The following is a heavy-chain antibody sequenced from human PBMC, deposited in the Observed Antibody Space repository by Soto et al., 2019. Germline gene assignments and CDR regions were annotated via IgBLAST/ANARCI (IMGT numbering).Heavy chain of an antibody. J-gene: IGHJ5*02. Sequence: QITLKESGPTLVKPTQTLTLTCTFSGFSLTTAGAGVGWIRQPPGKALEWLALTYWNDDTRYNPSLKSRLTITKDTPKNQVVLTMTNMDPVDTATFYCAHRGYGNYPRDNWFDPWGQGILVIVPS. V-gene: IGHV2-5*01. CDR2: TYWNDDT. D-gene: IGHD4-17*01. CDR1: GFSLTTAGAG. CDR3: AHRGYGNYPRDNWFDP.